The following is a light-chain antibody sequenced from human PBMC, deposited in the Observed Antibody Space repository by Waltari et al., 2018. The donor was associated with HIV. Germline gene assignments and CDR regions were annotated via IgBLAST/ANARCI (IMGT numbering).Light chain of an antibody. Sequence: SYVLTQPPSVSVAPGQTARITWGGNNIGSKSVHWYQQRPGQAPVLVIYEDSDRPSGIPERFSGSNSGNTATLTISRVEAGDEADYYCQVWDTSSDHPGVVFGGGTKLTVL. V-gene: IGLV3-21*02. CDR1: NIGSKS. CDR3: QVWDTSSDHPGVV. J-gene: IGLJ2*01. CDR2: EDS.